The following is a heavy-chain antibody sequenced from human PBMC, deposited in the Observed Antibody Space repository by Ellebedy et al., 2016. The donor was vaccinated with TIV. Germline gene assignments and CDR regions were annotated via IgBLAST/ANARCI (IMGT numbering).Heavy chain of an antibody. Sequence: GGSLRLSCTASGFTFSNYWMTWVRQAPGKGLEWVANIKQDGSEKYYVDSVKGRFSISRDNAKNSLYVQMNSLRDEDTAVYYCARDQWLGRAYYFDYWGQGTLLTFSS. CDR2: IKQDGSEK. D-gene: IGHD6-19*01. V-gene: IGHV3-7*01. CDR1: GFTFSNYW. CDR3: ARDQWLGRAYYFDY. J-gene: IGHJ4*02.